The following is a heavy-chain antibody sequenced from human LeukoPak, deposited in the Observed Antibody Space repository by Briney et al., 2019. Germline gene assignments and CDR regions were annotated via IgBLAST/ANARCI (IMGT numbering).Heavy chain of an antibody. J-gene: IGHJ4*02. CDR2: IYYSVNI. V-gene: IGHV4-59*01. CDR3: ARVRYCSTNRCYDREFDN. Sequence: SETLSLTCTVSGGSISNYYWSWIRQPPGKGLEWMGYIYYSVNIICHPVLKSRVTIAVDTTKNQFSLKLNSVTAADTAVYYCARVRYCSTNRCYDREFDNWGEGALVTVSS. CDR1: GGSISNYY. D-gene: IGHD2-2*01.